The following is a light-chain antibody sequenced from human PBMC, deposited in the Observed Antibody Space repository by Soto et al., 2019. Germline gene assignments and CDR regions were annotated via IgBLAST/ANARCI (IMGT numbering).Light chain of an antibody. CDR2: AAS. V-gene: IGKV3-15*01. CDR3: QQYSDWPLVT. J-gene: IGKJ4*01. CDR1: QSVGTY. Sequence: IVMTQSPATLSVSLGERATLSCRASQSVGTYSAWYQQKPGQPPSLLIFAASTRATGIPARFSGTGSGSDFTLTINGLQSEDFAVYSCQQYSDWPLVTFGGGTRVEIK.